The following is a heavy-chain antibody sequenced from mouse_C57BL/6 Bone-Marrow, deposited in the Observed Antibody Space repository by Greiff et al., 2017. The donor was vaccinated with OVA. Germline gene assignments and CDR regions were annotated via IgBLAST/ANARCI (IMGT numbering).Heavy chain of an antibody. Sequence: VQLQQSGPVLVKPGASVKMSCKASGYTFTDYYMNWVKQSHGKSLEWIGVINPYNGGTSYNQKFKGKATLTVDKSSSTAYMELNSLTSEDSAVYYCARRRVYYGSSYVNFWGQGTTLTVSS. V-gene: IGHV1-19*01. J-gene: IGHJ2*01. CDR2: INPYNGGT. CDR1: GYTFTDYY. D-gene: IGHD1-1*01. CDR3: ARRRVYYGSSYVNF.